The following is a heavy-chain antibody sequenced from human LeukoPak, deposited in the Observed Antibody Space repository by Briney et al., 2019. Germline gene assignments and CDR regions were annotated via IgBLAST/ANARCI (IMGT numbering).Heavy chain of an antibody. Sequence: GASVKVSCKASGYTFTGYYMHWVRQAPGQGLEWMGWINPNSGGTNYAQKFQGRVTMTRDTSISTAYMELSRLRSDDTAVYYCARDERAGRVVPAAPNWFDPWGQGTLVTVSS. D-gene: IGHD2-2*01. V-gene: IGHV1-2*02. CDR2: INPNSGGT. J-gene: IGHJ5*02. CDR3: ARDERAGRVVPAAPNWFDP. CDR1: GYTFTGYY.